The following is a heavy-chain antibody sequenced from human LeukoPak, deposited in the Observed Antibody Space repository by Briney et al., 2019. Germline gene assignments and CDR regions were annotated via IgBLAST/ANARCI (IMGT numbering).Heavy chain of an antibody. V-gene: IGHV3-23*01. CDR2: ISGSGGST. CDR3: AGDFWSGYYRINAFDI. D-gene: IGHD3-3*01. J-gene: IGHJ3*02. CDR1: GFTFSSYS. Sequence: GGSLRLSCAASGFTFSSYSMSWVRQAPGKGLEWVSAISGSGGSTYYADSVKGRFTISRDNSKNTLYLQMNSLGAEDTPLYYCAGDFWSGYYRINAFDIWGEGTMVTVSS.